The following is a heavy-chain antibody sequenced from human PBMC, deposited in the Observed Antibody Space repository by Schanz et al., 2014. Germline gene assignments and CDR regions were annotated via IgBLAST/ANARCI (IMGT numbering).Heavy chain of an antibody. CDR1: GFTFSDYY. V-gene: IGHV3-11*01. CDR3: ARDVYYADSQGQFDY. Sequence: VQLVESGGDLVKPGGSLRLSCVASGFTFSDYYMTWIRQAPVKGLEFLSYITTSGRPMFYSYSVKGRFTISRDNAKNSLSLQMNSLGLEETAVYSSARDVYYADSQGQFDYWGQGPLVTVSS. J-gene: IGHJ4*02. CDR2: ITTSGRPM. D-gene: IGHD3-16*01.